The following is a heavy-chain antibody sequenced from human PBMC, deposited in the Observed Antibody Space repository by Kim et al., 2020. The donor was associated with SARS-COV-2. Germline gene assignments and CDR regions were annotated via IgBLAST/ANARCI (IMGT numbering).Heavy chain of an antibody. J-gene: IGHJ6*02. Sequence: GGSLRLSCAASGFTFSSYWMSWVRQAPGKGLEWVANIKQDGSEKYYVDSVKGRFTISRDNAKNSLYLQMNSLRAEDTAVYYCARANYDYVWGSFYGMDVWGQGTTVTVSS. V-gene: IGHV3-7*03. D-gene: IGHD3-16*01. CDR1: GFTFSSYW. CDR2: IKQDGSEK. CDR3: ARANYDYVWGSFYGMDV.